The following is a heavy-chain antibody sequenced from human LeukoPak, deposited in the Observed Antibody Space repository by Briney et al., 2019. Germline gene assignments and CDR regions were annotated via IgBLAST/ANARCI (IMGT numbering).Heavy chain of an antibody. D-gene: IGHD6-13*01. CDR1: GFTFSSYA. J-gene: IGHJ4*02. Sequence: GGSLRLSCAASGFTFSSYAMSWVRQAPGQGLEWVSRISGSGASTYYADSVKGRFTISRDNSKNMLFLQMNSLRAEDTAVYYCARPRAIAAAGLDYWGQGTLVTVSS. CDR2: ISGSGAST. CDR3: ARPRAIAAAGLDY. V-gene: IGHV3-23*01.